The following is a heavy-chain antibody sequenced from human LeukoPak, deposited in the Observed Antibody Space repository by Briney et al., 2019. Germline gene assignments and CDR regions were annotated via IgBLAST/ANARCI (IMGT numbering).Heavy chain of an antibody. J-gene: IGHJ4*02. D-gene: IGHD5-12*01. CDR1: GYTFTSYG. V-gene: IGHV1-18*01. Sequence: ASVNVSCKASGYTFTSYGISWVRQAPGQGLEWMGWISAYNGNTNYAQKLQGRVTMTTDTSTSTAYMELRSLRSDDAAVYYCARDWRGYSGYSYWGQGTLVTVSS. CDR3: ARDWRGYSGYSY. CDR2: ISAYNGNT.